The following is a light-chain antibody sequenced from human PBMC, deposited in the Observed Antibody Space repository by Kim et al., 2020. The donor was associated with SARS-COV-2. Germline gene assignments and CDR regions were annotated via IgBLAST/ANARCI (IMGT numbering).Light chain of an antibody. Sequence: DIQMTQSPSSLSASVGDRVTITCRASQSISDYLNWYQQKPGKAPELLIHAASTLHSGVPSRFSGSGSGTDFSLTITSLQPENFAPSSCQRNYHTPRTFGQGPKLGI. J-gene: IGKJ2*01. CDR2: AAS. CDR3: QRNYHTPRT. CDR1: QSISDY. V-gene: IGKV1-39*01.